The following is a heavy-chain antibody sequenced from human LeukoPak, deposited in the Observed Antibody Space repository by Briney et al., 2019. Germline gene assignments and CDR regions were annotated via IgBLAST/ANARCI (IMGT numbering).Heavy chain of an antibody. CDR2: INAGNGNT. V-gene: IGHV1-3*01. CDR3: ARGDVVVPAAMPGGPGLPFDI. CDR1: GYTFTSCA. J-gene: IGHJ3*02. D-gene: IGHD2-2*01. Sequence: GASVKVSCKASGYTFTSCAMHWVRQAPGQRLERMGGINAGNGNTKYSQKFQGRVTITRDTSASTAYMELSSLRSEDTAVYYCARGDVVVPAAMPGGPGLPFDIWGQGTMVTVSS.